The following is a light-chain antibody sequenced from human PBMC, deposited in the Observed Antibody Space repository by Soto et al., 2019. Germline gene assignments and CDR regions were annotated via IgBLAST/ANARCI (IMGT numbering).Light chain of an antibody. Sequence: QSALTQPPSASGTPGQRVTISCSGSSSNIGSNYVYWYQQLPGTDPKLLIYRNNQRPSGVPDRFSGSKSGTSASLAISGLRSEDEADYYCAAWDDSLSGRVVFGGGTKLTVL. V-gene: IGLV1-47*01. J-gene: IGLJ2*01. CDR1: SSNIGSNY. CDR3: AAWDDSLSGRVV. CDR2: RNN.